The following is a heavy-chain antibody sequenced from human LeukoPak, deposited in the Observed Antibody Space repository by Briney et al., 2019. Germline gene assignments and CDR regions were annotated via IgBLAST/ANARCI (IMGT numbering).Heavy chain of an antibody. J-gene: IGHJ3*02. D-gene: IGHD1-26*01. CDR3: AKFLSGSYPGDAFDI. CDR2: IYSGGST. Sequence: PGGSLRLSCAASEFSVGSNYMTWVRQAPGKGLEWVSLIYSGGSTYYADSVKGRFTISRDNSKNTLYLQMNSLRAEDTAVYYCAKFLSGSYPGDAFDIWGQGTMVTVSP. CDR1: EFSVGSNY. V-gene: IGHV3-53*01.